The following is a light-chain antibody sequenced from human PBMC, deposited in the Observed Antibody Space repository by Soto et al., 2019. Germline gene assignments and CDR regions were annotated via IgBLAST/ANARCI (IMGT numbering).Light chain of an antibody. CDR3: QQYNTYPYT. V-gene: IGKV1-5*03. J-gene: IGKJ2*01. CDR1: QSISMW. CDR2: KAS. Sequence: DIQMTQSPSTLSASVGDRVTITCRASQSISMWLAWYQQKPGKAPKVLIYKASSLESGVPSRFSGSGSGTEFTLTISSLQPDYFATYYCQQYNTYPYTFGQGTQLEIK.